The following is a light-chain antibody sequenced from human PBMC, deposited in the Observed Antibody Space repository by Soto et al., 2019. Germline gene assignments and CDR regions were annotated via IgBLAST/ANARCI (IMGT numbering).Light chain of an antibody. CDR3: QHLNSYPLT. CDR1: QGISSY. CDR2: AAS. V-gene: IGKV1-9*01. J-gene: IGKJ3*01. Sequence: DIQLTQSPSFLSASVGDRVTITCRASQGISSYLAWYQQKPGKAPKLLIYAASTLQSGVPSRFSGSGSGTEFPITISRLQPEAFATYYCQHLNSYPLTFGPGTKEDIK.